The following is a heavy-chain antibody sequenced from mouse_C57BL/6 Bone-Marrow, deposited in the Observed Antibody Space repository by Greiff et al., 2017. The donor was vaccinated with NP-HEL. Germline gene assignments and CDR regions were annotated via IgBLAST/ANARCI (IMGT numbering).Heavy chain of an antibody. V-gene: IGHV14-3*01. J-gene: IGHJ1*03. Sequence: VQLQQSVAELVRPGASVKLSCTASGFNIKNTYMHWVKQRPEQGLEWIGRIDPANGNTKYAPKFQGKATITADTSSNTAYLQLSSLTSEDTAIXYCARSNYGSSFYWYFDVWGTGTTVTVSS. CDR3: ARSNYGSSFYWYFDV. CDR1: GFNIKNTY. CDR2: IDPANGNT. D-gene: IGHD1-1*01.